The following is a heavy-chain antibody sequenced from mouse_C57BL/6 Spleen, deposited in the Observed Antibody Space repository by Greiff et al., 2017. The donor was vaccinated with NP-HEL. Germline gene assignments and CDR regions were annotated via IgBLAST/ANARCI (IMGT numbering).Heavy chain of an antibody. Sequence: VQLKESVAELVRPGASVKLSCTASGFNIKNTYMHWVKQRPEQGLEWIGRIDPANGNTKYAPKFQGTAPITADTSSNTAYLQLSSLTSEDTAIYYGARAYGSSLYAMDYWGQGTSVTVSS. CDR1: GFNIKNTY. CDR2: IDPANGNT. V-gene: IGHV14-3*01. D-gene: IGHD1-1*01. J-gene: IGHJ4*01. CDR3: ARAYGSSLYAMDY.